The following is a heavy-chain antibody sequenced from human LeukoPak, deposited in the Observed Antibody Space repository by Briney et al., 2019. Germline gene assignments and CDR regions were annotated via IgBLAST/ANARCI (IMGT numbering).Heavy chain of an antibody. CDR2: IIPIFGTP. CDR1: GDTFSNSA. D-gene: IGHD6-19*01. Sequence: SVEVSCKASGDTFSNSAFSWVRQAPGQGLEWMGGIIPIFGTPNYAQKFQGRVTISADESTSTVYMELSSLRSEDTAVFYCARDEIAVAGFGTFDYWGQGTLVTVSS. J-gene: IGHJ4*02. V-gene: IGHV1-69*13. CDR3: ARDEIAVAGFGTFDY.